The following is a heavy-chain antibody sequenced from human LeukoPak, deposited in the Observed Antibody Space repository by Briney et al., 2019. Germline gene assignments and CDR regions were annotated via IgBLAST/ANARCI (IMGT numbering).Heavy chain of an antibody. D-gene: IGHD5-24*01. CDR3: ARGIEMATEPVDY. V-gene: IGHV1-2*02. J-gene: IGHJ4*02. Sequence: ASVTVSCKASGYTFTGYYMHWVRQAPGPGLEWMGWINPNSGGTNYAQKFQGRVTMTRDTSISTAYMELSRLRSDDTAVYYCARGIEMATEPVDYWGQGTLVTVSS. CDR1: GYTFTGYY. CDR2: INPNSGGT.